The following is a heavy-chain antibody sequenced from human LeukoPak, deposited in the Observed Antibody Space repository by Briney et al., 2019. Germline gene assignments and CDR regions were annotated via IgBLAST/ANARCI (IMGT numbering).Heavy chain of an antibody. CDR1: GFSFSYYG. CDR2: ISSSSSTI. D-gene: IGHD4-17*01. V-gene: IGHV3-48*04. J-gene: IGHJ4*02. CDR3: ARSPTDYGDYYIDY. Sequence: GRSLRFSCAASGFSFSYYGMHWVRQAPGKGLEWVSYISSSSSTIYYADSVKGRFTISRDNAKNSLYLQMNSLRAEDTAVYYCARSPTDYGDYYIDYWGQGTLVTVSS.